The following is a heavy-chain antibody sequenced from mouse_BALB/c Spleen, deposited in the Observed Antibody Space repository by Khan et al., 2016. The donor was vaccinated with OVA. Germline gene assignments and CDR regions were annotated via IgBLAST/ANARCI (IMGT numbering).Heavy chain of an antibody. CDR2: IDPPNGNP. CDR1: GLNIKDTY. Sequence: VQLKQSGAELVKPGATVKLSCTASGLNIKDTYIHWLQQRPEQGLEWIGRIDPPNGNPKYDQKFQGQVTITADTSSNTAYLQISSLTSEDTAVYYCAIMARKWGQGTTLTVSS. V-gene: IGHV14-3*02. CDR3: AIMARK. J-gene: IGHJ2*01.